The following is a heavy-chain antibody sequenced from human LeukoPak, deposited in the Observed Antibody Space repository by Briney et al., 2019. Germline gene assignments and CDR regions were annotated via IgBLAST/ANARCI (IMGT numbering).Heavy chain of an antibody. Sequence: GGSLRLSCAASGXXFXXYAXXXXXXSPGXGLXXVXTLSGSGGTTYYADSVKGRFTISRDNSKNTLYLQMNSLRAEDTAVYYCAKVSSSGYSYGMDVWGQGTTVTVSS. J-gene: IGHJ6*02. CDR2: LSGSGGTT. CDR1: GXXFXXYA. D-gene: IGHD6-13*01. CDR3: AKVSSSGYSYGMDV. V-gene: IGHV3-23*01.